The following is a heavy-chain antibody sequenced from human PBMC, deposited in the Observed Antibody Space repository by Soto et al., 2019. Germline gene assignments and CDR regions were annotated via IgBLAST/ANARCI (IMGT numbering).Heavy chain of an antibody. Sequence: EVRLLESGGDLVQPGGSLRLSCAASGFTFTNIAMNWVRQAQGKGLEWVSGSSGSGASTYYADSVKGRFTISRDNSRNTLYLQMSSLRADDTAVYYCAKDAQAFSTHLGVGYFDSWGQGTLVTVSS. V-gene: IGHV3-23*01. CDR2: SSGSGAST. CDR1: GFTFTNIA. D-gene: IGHD1-1*01. CDR3: AKDAQAFSTHLGVGYFDS. J-gene: IGHJ4*02.